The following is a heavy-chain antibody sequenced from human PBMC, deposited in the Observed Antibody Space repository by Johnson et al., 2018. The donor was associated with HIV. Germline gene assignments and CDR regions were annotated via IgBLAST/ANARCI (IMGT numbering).Heavy chain of an antibody. D-gene: IGHD6-19*01. J-gene: IGHJ3*02. CDR1: GFTFSSYW. CDR2: INSDGSST. Sequence: VQLLESGGGLVQPGGSLRLSCAASGFTFSSYWMHWVRQAPGKGLVWVSRINSDGSSTSYADSVKGRFTISRDNAKNTSYLQMNSLRAEDTAVYYCAREAAVADAFDIWGQGTMVTVSS. V-gene: IGHV3-74*01. CDR3: AREAAVADAFDI.